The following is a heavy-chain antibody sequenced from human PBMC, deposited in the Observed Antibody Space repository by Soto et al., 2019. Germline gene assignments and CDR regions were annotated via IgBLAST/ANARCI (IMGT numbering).Heavy chain of an antibody. V-gene: IGHV4-31*03. CDR3: ARGGIAAAAPPDY. J-gene: IGHJ4*02. Sequence: PSETQSLTCTVSGGSISSGGDYWSWIRQHPGKGLEWIGYIYYSGSTYYNPSLKSRVTISVDTSKNQFSLKLSSVTAADTAVYYCARGGIAAAAPPDYWGQGTLVTVSS. CDR1: GGSISSGGDY. CDR2: IYYSGST. D-gene: IGHD6-13*01.